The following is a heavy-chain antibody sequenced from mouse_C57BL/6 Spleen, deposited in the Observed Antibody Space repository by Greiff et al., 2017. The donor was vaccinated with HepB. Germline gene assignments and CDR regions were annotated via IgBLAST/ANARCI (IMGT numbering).Heavy chain of an antibody. J-gene: IGHJ2*01. V-gene: IGHV1-81*01. CDR2: IYPRSGNN. D-gene: IGHD2-1*01. Sequence: QVQLQQSGAELARPGASVKLSCKASGYTFTSYGISWVKQRTGQGLEWIGEIYPRSGNNYYNEKFKGKATLTADKSSSTAYMELRSLTSEDSAVYFCARVGNYVDYFDYWGQGTTLTVSS. CDR3: ARVGNYVDYFDY. CDR1: GYTFTSYG.